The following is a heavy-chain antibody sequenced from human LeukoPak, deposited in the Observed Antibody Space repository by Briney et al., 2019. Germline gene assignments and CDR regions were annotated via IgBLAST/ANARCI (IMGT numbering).Heavy chain of an antibody. Sequence: GSLRLSCAASGFTFSSYAMSWVRQAPGKGLEWVSVIYSGGGTYYADSVKGRFTISRDNSKNTLYLQMNSLRAEDTAVYYCARDTHLGNFDYWGQGTLVTVSS. CDR1: GFTFSSYA. J-gene: IGHJ4*02. V-gene: IGHV3-53*01. D-gene: IGHD7-27*01. CDR3: ARDTHLGNFDY. CDR2: IYSGGGT.